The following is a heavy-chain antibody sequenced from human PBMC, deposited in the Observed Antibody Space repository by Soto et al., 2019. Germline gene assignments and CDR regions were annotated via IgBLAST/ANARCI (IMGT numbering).Heavy chain of an antibody. V-gene: IGHV6-1*01. D-gene: IGHD3-3*01. J-gene: IGHJ4*02. Sequence: QVQMQQSGPGLVKPSQTLSLTCAISGDSVSSDTTAWNWIRQSPSRGLEWLGRTYYRSKWYYDYAVSLESRMTIIPDTSKNQFSRQLNSVTPEDTAGYYCAKSGTIFGLVTGFLDYWGQGTLVTVSS. CDR3: AKSGTIFGLVTGFLDY. CDR1: GDSVSSDTTA. CDR2: TYYRSKWYY.